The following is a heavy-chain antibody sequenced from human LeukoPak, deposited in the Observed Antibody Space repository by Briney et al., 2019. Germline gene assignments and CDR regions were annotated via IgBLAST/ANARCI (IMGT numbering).Heavy chain of an antibody. J-gene: IGHJ5*02. Sequence: SETLSLTCTVSGGSISSYYWSWIRQPPGKGLEWIGYIYYSGSTNYNPSLKSRVTISVDTSKNQFSLKLSSVTAADTAVYYCARDTMVRGVINASWFDPWGQGTLVTVSS. D-gene: IGHD3-10*01. V-gene: IGHV4-59*01. CDR1: GGSISSYY. CDR2: IYYSGST. CDR3: ARDTMVRGVINASWFDP.